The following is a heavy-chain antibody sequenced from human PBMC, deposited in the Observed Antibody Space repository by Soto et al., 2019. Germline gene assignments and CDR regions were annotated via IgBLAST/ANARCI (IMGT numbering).Heavy chain of an antibody. Sequence: QVQLQESGPGLVQPSQTLSLTCTVSGGSISSGGYYWSWIRQHPGTGLEGIGRISYSGRTYYNTSLKSRVTISVDTSRNQFSLIVNSVTAADTAVYYCARGVLHWGQGTLVTVSS. V-gene: IGHV4-31*03. CDR2: ISYSGRT. J-gene: IGHJ4*01. CDR1: GGSISSGGYY. CDR3: ARGVLH.